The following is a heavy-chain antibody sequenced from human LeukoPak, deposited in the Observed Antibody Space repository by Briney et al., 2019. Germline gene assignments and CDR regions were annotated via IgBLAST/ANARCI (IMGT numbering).Heavy chain of an antibody. Sequence: PGGSLRLSCAASGFTFSTFAMIWVRQPPGKGLEWVSSIFPSGGEIHYADSVKGRFTISRDNSKNTLYLQMSSLRSEDTAVYYCARGVDVLLWFGTPNYYYMDVWGKGTTVTVSS. CDR2: IFPSGGEI. J-gene: IGHJ6*03. CDR1: GFTFSTFA. D-gene: IGHD3-10*01. CDR3: ARGVDVLLWFGTPNYYYMDV. V-gene: IGHV3-23*01.